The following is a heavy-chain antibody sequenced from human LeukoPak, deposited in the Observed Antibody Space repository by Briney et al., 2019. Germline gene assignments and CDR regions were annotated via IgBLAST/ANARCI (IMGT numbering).Heavy chain of an antibody. CDR1: GGSISSGGYS. D-gene: IGHD2-15*01. Sequence: SQTLSLTCAVSGGSISSGGYSWSWIRQPPGNGLEWIGYIYHSGSTYYNPSLKSRVTISVDRSKNQFSLKLSSVTAADTAVYYCARGPYCSGGSCYSAWFDPWGQGTLVTVSS. CDR3: ARGPYCSGGSCYSAWFDP. CDR2: IYHSGST. V-gene: IGHV4-30-2*01. J-gene: IGHJ5*02.